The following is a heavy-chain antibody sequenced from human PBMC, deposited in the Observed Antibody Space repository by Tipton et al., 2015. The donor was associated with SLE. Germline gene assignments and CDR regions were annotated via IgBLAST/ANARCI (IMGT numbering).Heavy chain of an antibody. CDR3: ARDIHSSGIYYFDY. J-gene: IGHJ4*02. CDR2: ISYDGSNK. CDR1: GFIFSSYA. Sequence: SLRLSCTASGFIFSSYAMHWVRQAPGKGLEWVAVISYDGSNKYYADSVKGRFTISRDNSKNTLYLRMNSLRAEDTAVYYCARDIHSSGIYYFDYWGQGTLVTVSS. V-gene: IGHV3-30*04. D-gene: IGHD3-22*01.